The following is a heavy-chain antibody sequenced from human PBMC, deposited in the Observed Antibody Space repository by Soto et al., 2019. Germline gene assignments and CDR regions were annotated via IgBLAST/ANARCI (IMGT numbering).Heavy chain of an antibody. J-gene: IGHJ5*02. D-gene: IGHD1-1*01. CDR1: GGSISSSKW. CDR3: ARAGLDNGWFDP. CDR2: IYHSGST. Sequence: QVQLQESGPGLVKPSGTRSLTCAGSGGSISSSKWWSWVRQPPGKGLEWIGEIYHSGSTNYNPSLKRRVTISVDKSKNQFSLKLSSVTAADTAVYYCARAGLDNGWFDPWGQGTLVTVSS. V-gene: IGHV4-4*02.